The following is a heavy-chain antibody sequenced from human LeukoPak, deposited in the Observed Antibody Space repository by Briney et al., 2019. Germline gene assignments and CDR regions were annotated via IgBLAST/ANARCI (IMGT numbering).Heavy chain of an antibody. Sequence: NPGGSLRLSCAASGFTFSSYSMNWVRQAPGKGLEWVSSISSISSYIYYADSVKVRFTISRDNDQHSLYLHMNSLRAEDTAVYYCARGVPAAIERSWFDPWGQGTLVTVSS. V-gene: IGHV3-21*01. J-gene: IGHJ5*02. CDR1: GFTFSSYS. CDR3: ARGVPAAIERSWFDP. D-gene: IGHD2-2*02. CDR2: ISSISSYI.